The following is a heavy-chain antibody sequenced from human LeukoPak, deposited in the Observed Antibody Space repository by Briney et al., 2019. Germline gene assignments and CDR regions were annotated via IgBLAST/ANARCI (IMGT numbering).Heavy chain of an antibody. D-gene: IGHD5-18*01. Sequence: ASVKVSCKASGYTFTGYYMHWVRQAPGQGLEWMGIINPSGGSTSYAQKFQGRVTMTRDMSTSTVYMELGSLRSEDTAVYYCARGRKGYSYGTGFDPWGQGTLVTVSS. V-gene: IGHV1-46*01. CDR3: ARGRKGYSYGTGFDP. J-gene: IGHJ5*02. CDR2: INPSGGST. CDR1: GYTFTGYY.